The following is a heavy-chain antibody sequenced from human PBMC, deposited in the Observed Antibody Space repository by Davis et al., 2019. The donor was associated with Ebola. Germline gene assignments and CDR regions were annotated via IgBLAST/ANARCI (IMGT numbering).Heavy chain of an antibody. CDR3: ARDPRDIVVVPAAIDY. V-gene: IGHV3-21*01. CDR2: ISSSSSYI. D-gene: IGHD2-2*02. J-gene: IGHJ4*02. CDR1: GFTFSSYS. Sequence: GGSLRLSCAASGFTFSSYSMNWVRQAPGKGLEWVSSISSSSSYIYYADSVKGRFTISRDNAKNSLYLQMNSLRAEDTAVYYCARDPRDIVVVPAAIDYWGQGTLVTVSS.